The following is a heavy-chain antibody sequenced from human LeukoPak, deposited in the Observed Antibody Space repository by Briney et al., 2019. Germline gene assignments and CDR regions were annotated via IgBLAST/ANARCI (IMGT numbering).Heavy chain of an antibody. D-gene: IGHD2-2*01. Sequence: SVKVSCKASGGTFSSYAISWVRQAPGQGLEWMGGIIPIFGTANYAQKFQGRVTITADESTSTAYMELSSLRSEDTAVYYCARDKGLGGVPAAIGYWGQGTLVTVSS. CDR1: GGTFSSYA. CDR3: ARDKGLGGVPAAIGY. V-gene: IGHV1-69*13. CDR2: IIPIFGTA. J-gene: IGHJ4*02.